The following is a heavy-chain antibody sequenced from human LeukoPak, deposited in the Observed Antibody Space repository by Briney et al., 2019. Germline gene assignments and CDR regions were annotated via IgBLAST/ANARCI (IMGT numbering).Heavy chain of an antibody. V-gene: IGHV3-30*02. J-gene: IGHJ4*02. CDR3: AKGLTTVTTGDY. Sequence: PGGSLRPSCAASGFTFSSYGMHWVRQAPGKGLEWVAFIRYDGSNKYYADSVKGRFTISRDNSKNTLYLQMNSLRAEDTAVYYCAKGLTTVTTGDYWGQGTLVTVSS. D-gene: IGHD4-17*01. CDR1: GFTFSSYG. CDR2: IRYDGSNK.